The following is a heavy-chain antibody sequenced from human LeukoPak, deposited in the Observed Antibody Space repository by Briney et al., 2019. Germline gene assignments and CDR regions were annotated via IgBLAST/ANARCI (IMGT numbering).Heavy chain of an antibody. J-gene: IGHJ4*02. CDR2: ISSSSSYI. Sequence: GGSLRLSCAASGFTFSSYSMNWVRQAPGKGLEWVSSISSSSSYIYYAASVKGRFTISRDNAKNSLYLQMNSLRAEDTAVYCCARALEWELLRYYFDYWGQGTLVTVSS. D-gene: IGHD1-26*01. CDR3: ARALEWELLRYYFDY. V-gene: IGHV3-21*01. CDR1: GFTFSSYS.